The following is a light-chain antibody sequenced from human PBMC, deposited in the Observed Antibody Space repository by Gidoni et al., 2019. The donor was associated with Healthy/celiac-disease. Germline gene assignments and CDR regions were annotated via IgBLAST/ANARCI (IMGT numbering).Light chain of an antibody. J-gene: IGKJ1*01. CDR1: QSISSW. Sequence: DIQMTQSPSTLSASVGDRVTITCRASQSISSWLAWYQQKPGKAPKLLIYKSSSLESGVPSRFSCSGSGTEFTLTISSLQPDDFATYYCQQYNSYSRTFXXXTKVEIK. V-gene: IGKV1-5*03. CDR2: KSS. CDR3: QQYNSYSRT.